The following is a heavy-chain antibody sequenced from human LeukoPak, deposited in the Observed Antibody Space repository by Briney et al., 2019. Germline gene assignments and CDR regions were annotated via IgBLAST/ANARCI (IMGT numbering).Heavy chain of an antibody. CDR3: AKAGSYCSGGSCYSHNWFDP. J-gene: IGHJ5*02. CDR2: ISGSGGST. Sequence: GGSLRLSCAASGFTFSSYAMSWVRQAPGKGLEWVSAISGSGGSTYYADSVKGRFTISRDNSKNTLYLQMNSLRAEDTAVYYCAKAGSYCSGGSCYSHNWFDPWGQGTLVTVSS. CDR1: GFTFSSYA. D-gene: IGHD2-15*01. V-gene: IGHV3-23*01.